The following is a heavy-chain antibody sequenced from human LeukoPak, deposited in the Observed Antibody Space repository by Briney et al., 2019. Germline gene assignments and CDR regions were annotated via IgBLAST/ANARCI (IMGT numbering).Heavy chain of an antibody. V-gene: IGHV4-39*01. Sequence: SETLSLTCTVSGGSISSTSYSWGWIRQPPGKGLEWIGSIYYSGNTYYNPSLKSRVTISVDTSKNQFSLKLSSVTAADTAVYYCASQPYYDILTGYSHFDYWGQGTLVTVSS. CDR1: GGSISSTSYS. CDR3: ASQPYYDILTGYSHFDY. J-gene: IGHJ4*02. CDR2: IYYSGNT. D-gene: IGHD3-9*01.